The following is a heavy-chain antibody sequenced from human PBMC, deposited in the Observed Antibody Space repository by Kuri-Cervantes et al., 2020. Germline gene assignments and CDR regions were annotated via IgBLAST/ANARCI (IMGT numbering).Heavy chain of an antibody. Sequence: GGSLRLSCAASGFTFSRFGMYWVRQAPGKGLEWVGRIKSKTDGGTTDYAAPVKGRFTISRDDSKNTLYLQMNSLKTEDTAVYYCSTDRVDYYDSSGYYYSRLGVDYWGQGTLVTVSS. CDR3: STDRVDYYDSSGYYYSRLGVDY. J-gene: IGHJ4*02. CDR2: IKSKTDGGTT. V-gene: IGHV3-15*01. D-gene: IGHD3-22*01. CDR1: GFTFSRFG.